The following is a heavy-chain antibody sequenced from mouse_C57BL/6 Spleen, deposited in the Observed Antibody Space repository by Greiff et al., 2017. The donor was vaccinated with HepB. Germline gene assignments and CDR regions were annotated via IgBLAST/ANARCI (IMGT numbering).Heavy chain of an antibody. Sequence: VKLQESGPGLVQPSQSLSVTCTVSGFSLTSYGVHWVRQPPGKGLEWLGVIWSGGSTDYNAAFISRLSISKDNSKSQVFFKMNSLQADDNAIYYCTKNRGYYSNDWYFDVWGTGTTVTVSS. CDR1: GFSLTSYG. J-gene: IGHJ1*03. V-gene: IGHV2-4*01. CDR3: TKNRGYYSNDWYFDV. CDR2: IWSGGST. D-gene: IGHD2-5*01.